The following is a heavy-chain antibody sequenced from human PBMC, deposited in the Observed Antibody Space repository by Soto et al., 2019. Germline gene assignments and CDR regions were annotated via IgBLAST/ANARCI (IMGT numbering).Heavy chain of an antibody. CDR2: ISDSGGST. J-gene: IGHJ4*02. V-gene: IGHV3-23*01. D-gene: IGHD2-15*01. Sequence: PGGSLRLSCAASGFTFSSYGMSWVRQAPGKGLEWVSTISDSGGSTYYADSVKGRFTISRDKSKNTLYLQMNSLRAEDTASYYCARVVVVAATLGVYFDYWGQGTLVTVSS. CDR1: GFTFSSYG. CDR3: ARVVVVAATLGVYFDY.